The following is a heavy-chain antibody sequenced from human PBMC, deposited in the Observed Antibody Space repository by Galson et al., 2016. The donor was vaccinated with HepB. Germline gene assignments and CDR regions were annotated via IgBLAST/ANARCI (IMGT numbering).Heavy chain of an antibody. J-gene: IGHJ4*02. CDR1: GFTFDDYA. Sequence: SLRLSCAASGFTFDDYAMHWVRQTPGKGLEWVSGIGWNSAYIDYADSVEGRFTISRDNAKNSLYLQMDSLRPEDTALYYCAKARSTNAYKVFDYWGQGILVAVSS. D-gene: IGHD5-24*01. CDR3: AKARSTNAYKVFDY. CDR2: IGWNSAYI. V-gene: IGHV3-9*01.